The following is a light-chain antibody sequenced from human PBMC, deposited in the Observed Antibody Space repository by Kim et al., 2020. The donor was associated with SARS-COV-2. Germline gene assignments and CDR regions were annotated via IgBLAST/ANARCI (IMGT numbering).Light chain of an antibody. CDR1: GGSMASNY. J-gene: IGLJ3*02. CDR3: QSYDSSNRV. CDR2: EDN. V-gene: IGLV6-57*02. Sequence: GKTVTVSCAGSGGSMASNYVQWYQQRPGSAPTTVIYEDNQRPSGVPDRFSGSIDRSTNSASLTISGLKTEDEADYYCQSYDSSNRVFGGGTQLTVL.